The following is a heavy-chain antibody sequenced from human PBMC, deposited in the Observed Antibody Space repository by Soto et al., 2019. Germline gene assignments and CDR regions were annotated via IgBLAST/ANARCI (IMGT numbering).Heavy chain of an antibody. CDR1: GGSIYTYY. CDR2: IYHSGST. V-gene: IGHV4-59*12. Sequence: PSETLSLTCNVSGGSIYTYYWNWIRQSPGKGLEWIGYIYHSGSTYYNPSLKSRVTISVDRSKNQFSLKLSSVTAADTAVYYCARAGRYCSSTSCQSPFDYWGQGTLVT. J-gene: IGHJ4*02. CDR3: ARAGRYCSSTSCQSPFDY. D-gene: IGHD2-2*01.